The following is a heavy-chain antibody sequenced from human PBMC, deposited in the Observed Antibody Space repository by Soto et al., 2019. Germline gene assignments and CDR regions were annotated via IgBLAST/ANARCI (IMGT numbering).Heavy chain of an antibody. CDR2: IYHSGST. V-gene: IGHV4-30-2*01. D-gene: IGHD3-22*01. J-gene: IGHJ3*02. CDR1: GGSISSGGYS. Sequence: PSETLSLTCAVSGGSISSGGYSWSWIRQPPGKGLEWIGYIYHSGSTYYNPSLKSRVTISVDRSKNQFSLKLSSVTAADTAVYYCARAVNYYDSSGYYFGPSHDAFDIWGQGTMVTVSS. CDR3: ARAVNYYDSSGYYFGPSHDAFDI.